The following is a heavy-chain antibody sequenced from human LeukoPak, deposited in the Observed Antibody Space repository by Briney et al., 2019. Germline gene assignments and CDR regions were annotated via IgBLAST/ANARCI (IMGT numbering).Heavy chain of an antibody. CDR3: ARSVSEYSSSFDY. CDR1: GYTFTSYD. Sequence: ASVKVSCKAFGYTFTSYDINWGRQATGQELEGRGWMKPKSGNTGYAQKFQGRVTITRNTSISTTYMELSSLRSEDTSVYYCARSVSEYSSSFDYWGQGTLVTVSS. V-gene: IGHV1-8*03. CDR2: MKPKSGNT. J-gene: IGHJ4*02. D-gene: IGHD6-6*01.